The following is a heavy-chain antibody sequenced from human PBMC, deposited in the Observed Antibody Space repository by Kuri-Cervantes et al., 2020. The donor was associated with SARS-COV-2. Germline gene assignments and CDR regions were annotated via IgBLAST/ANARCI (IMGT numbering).Heavy chain of an antibody. Sequence: GGSLRLSCAASGFTVSSYWMSWVRQAPGKGLEWVSAISGSGGSTYYADSVKGRFTISRDNAKNSLYLQMNSLRAEDTAVYYCASNGWGFRNPGGVSGFDYWGQGTLVTVSS. D-gene: IGHD3-16*01. CDR2: ISGSGGST. J-gene: IGHJ4*02. CDR3: ASNGWGFRNPGGVSGFDY. CDR1: GFTVSSYW. V-gene: IGHV3-23*01.